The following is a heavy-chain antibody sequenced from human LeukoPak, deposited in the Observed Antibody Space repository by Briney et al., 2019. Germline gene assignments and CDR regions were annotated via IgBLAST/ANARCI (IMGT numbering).Heavy chain of an antibody. CDR1: GGSFSGYY. CDR3: ARGVAYYYGSGYYYYYYGMDV. D-gene: IGHD3-10*01. J-gene: IGHJ6*02. V-gene: IGHV4-34*01. Sequence: SETLSLTCAVYGGSFSGYYWSWIRQPPGKGLEWIGEINHSGSTNYNPSLKSRVTISVDTSKNQFSLKLSSVTAADTAVYYCARGVAYYYGSGYYYYYYGMDVWGRGTTVTVSS. CDR2: INHSGST.